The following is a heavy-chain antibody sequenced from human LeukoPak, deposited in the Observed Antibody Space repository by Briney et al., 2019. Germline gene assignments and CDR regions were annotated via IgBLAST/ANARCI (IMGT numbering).Heavy chain of an antibody. CDR3: ARDWGVDSRYFDF. J-gene: IGHJ4*02. CDR2: ISYDGSDK. Sequence: PGESLRLSCAASGFTFSNYALHWVRQAPGKGLEWVAFISYDGSDKYYADSVKGRFTISRDNSKNTLYMQMNGLRAEDTAVYYCARDWGVDSRYFDFWGQGSLVTVSS. CDR1: GFTFSNYA. D-gene: IGHD3-10*01. V-gene: IGHV3-30-3*01.